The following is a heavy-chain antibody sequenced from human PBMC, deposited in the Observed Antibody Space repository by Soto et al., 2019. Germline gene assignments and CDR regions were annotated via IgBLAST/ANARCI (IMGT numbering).Heavy chain of an antibody. D-gene: IGHD1-1*01. Sequence: QVQLVEAGGGVVQPGKSLRLSCAASGFTFSSYLMHWVCQAPGKGLEWVALISYNGISKNYADSVKGRFTVSRDNSKNTLYLQMNSLRVEDMAVYYCAFNWNDIYYMDVWGKGTTVTVSS. CDR2: ISYNGISK. CDR3: AFNWNDIYYMDV. V-gene: IGHV3-30*03. J-gene: IGHJ6*03. CDR1: GFTFSSYL.